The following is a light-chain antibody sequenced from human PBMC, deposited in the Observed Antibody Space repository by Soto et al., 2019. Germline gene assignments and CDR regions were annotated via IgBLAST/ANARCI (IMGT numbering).Light chain of an antibody. CDR1: RDISRW. CDR2: AAS. Sequence: DIQVTQSPSSVSASVGDRVTITCRATRDISRWLAWYQQKPGKAPKLVIYAASNLQSGVPSRFSGSGSGTDFPLTINSLQPDDFATYYCQQSNSFPYTFGQGTKLEI. CDR3: QQSNSFPYT. J-gene: IGKJ2*01. V-gene: IGKV1-12*01.